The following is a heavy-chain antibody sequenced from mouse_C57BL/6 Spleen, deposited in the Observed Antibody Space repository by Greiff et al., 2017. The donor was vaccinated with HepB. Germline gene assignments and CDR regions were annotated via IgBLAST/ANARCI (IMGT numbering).Heavy chain of an antibody. D-gene: IGHD1-1*01. V-gene: IGHV14-1*01. Sequence: VQLQQSGAELVRPGVSVKLSCTASGFNIKDYYMHWVKQRPEQGLEWIGRIDPEDGDTEYAPKFQGKATMTADTSSNTAYLQLSSLTSEDTAVYYCTTTVVAPYFDYWGQGTTLTVSS. CDR1: GFNIKDYY. J-gene: IGHJ2*01. CDR2: IDPEDGDT. CDR3: TTTVVAPYFDY.